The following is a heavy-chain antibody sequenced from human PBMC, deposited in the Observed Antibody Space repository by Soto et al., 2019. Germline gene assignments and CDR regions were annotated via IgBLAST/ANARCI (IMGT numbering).Heavy chain of an antibody. V-gene: IGHV3-23*01. D-gene: IGHD6-19*01. CDR2: LTSGGGS. CDR3: ARTDKINSHSSGWANRFDY. CDR1: GFTFSHYA. J-gene: IGHJ4*02. Sequence: EVQLLESGGGLVQPGGSLRLFCAASGFTFSHYAMTWVRQAPGKGLEWVSTLTSGGGSYYGDTVRGRFTISRDNSKSTLYLQMNSLRAEDTAVYYCARTDKINSHSSGWANRFDYWGQGTLVTVSS.